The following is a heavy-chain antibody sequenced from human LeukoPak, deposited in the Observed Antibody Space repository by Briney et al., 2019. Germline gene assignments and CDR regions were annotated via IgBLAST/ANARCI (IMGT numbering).Heavy chain of an antibody. D-gene: IGHD5-12*01. V-gene: IGHV3-48*03. Sequence: GGSLRLSCAGFGFFFRSYDMNWVRQAPGKGLEWVSYISSSGSTIYYADSVKGRFTISRNNAKNSLYLQMNSLRAEDTAVYYCARDPGDYSGYDSNNDYWGQGTLVTVSS. CDR2: ISSSGSTI. J-gene: IGHJ4*02. CDR3: ARDPGDYSGYDSNNDY. CDR1: GFFFRSYD.